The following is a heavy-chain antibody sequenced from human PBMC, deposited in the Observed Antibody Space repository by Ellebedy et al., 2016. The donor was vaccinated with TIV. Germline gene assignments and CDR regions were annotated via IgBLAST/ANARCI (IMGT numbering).Heavy chain of an antibody. J-gene: IGHJ3*01. CDR2: IFHNGGT. V-gene: IGHV4-59*01. CDR1: RGSMRGDY. CDR3: ARRRITIFGVTDAFDV. D-gene: IGHD3-3*01. Sequence: MPGGSLRLSCTVSRGSMRGDYWGWIRQSPGRGLEWLGEIFHNGGTVYNPSLKNRVTISIDTYRNQSSLNMTSVTAADTAVYYCARRRITIFGVTDAFDVWGHGTKVIVSS.